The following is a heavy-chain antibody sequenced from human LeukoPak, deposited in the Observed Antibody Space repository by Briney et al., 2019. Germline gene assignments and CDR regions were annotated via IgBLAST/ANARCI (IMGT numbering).Heavy chain of an antibody. V-gene: IGHV1-18*01. CDR3: AKYIYYDSSGYYLRD. J-gene: IGHJ4*02. D-gene: IGHD3-22*01. CDR1: GYTFTSYG. CDR2: ISAYNGNT. Sequence: ASVKVSCKASGYTFTSYGISWVRQAPGQGLEWMGWISAYNGNTNYAQKFQGRVTITADKSTSTAYMELSSLRSKDTAVYYCAKYIYYDSSGYYLRDWGQGTLVTVSS.